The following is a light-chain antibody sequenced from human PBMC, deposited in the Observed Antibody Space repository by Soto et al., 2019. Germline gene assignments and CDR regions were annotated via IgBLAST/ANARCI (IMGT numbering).Light chain of an antibody. Sequence: EIVLTQSPATLSLSPGERATLSCRASLGIGSFLAWYQQKPGQAPRLLIHDTISRATGIPARFSGSGSGTDFTLTISSLEPEDFAVYYCQERSNWPSYTFGQGTKLEIK. V-gene: IGKV3-11*01. CDR1: LGIGSF. CDR2: DTI. CDR3: QERSNWPSYT. J-gene: IGKJ2*01.